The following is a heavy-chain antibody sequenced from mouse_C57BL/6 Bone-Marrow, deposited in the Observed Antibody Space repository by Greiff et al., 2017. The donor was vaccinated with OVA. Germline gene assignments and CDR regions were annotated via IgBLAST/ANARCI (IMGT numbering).Heavy chain of an antibody. CDR1: GFTFSDYY. J-gene: IGHJ3*01. D-gene: IGHD2-3*01. CDR2: INYDGSST. Sequence: EVQVVESEGGLVQPGSSMKLSCTASGFTFSDYYMAWVRQVPEKGLEWVANINYDGSSTYYLDSLKSRFIISRDNAKNILYLQLSSLKSEDTATYYCARGDYDDPFAYWGQGTLVTVSA. V-gene: IGHV5-16*01. CDR3: ARGDYDDPFAY.